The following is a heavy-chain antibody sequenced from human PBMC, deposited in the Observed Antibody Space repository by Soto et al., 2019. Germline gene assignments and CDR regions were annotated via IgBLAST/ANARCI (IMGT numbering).Heavy chain of an antibody. D-gene: IGHD6-19*01. Sequence: ASLKISCKGSGYSFTTYWIGWVRQMPGKGLEWMGIIYPGDSDTRYSPSFQGQVTISADKSISTAYLQWSSLKASDTAMYYCARQRYSSGWDAFDIWGQGTMVTVSS. CDR1: GYSFTTYW. CDR3: ARQRYSSGWDAFDI. J-gene: IGHJ3*02. CDR2: IYPGDSDT. V-gene: IGHV5-51*01.